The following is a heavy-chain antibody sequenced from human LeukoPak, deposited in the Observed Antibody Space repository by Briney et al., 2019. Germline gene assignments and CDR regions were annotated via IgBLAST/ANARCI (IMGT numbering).Heavy chain of an antibody. CDR3: AKANTYGGNPGRVDFDY. V-gene: IGHV3-30*18. Sequence: GRSLRLSCAASAFTFSSYGMHWVRQAPGKGLEWVAVISYDGSNKYYADSVKGRFTISRDNSKNTLYLQMNSLRAEDTAVYYCAKANTYGGNPGRVDFDYWGQGTLVTVSS. D-gene: IGHD4-23*01. CDR2: ISYDGSNK. J-gene: IGHJ4*02. CDR1: AFTFSSYG.